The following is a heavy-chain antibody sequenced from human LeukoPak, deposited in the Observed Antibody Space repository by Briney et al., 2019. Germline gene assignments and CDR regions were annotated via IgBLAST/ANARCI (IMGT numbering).Heavy chain of an antibody. CDR2: LYSAGST. D-gene: IGHD1-1*01. CDR1: EFSVKYNY. J-gene: IGHJ3*02. CDR3: ARWTNFHAFDI. V-gene: IGHV3-53*01. Sequence: GGSLRLSCAASEFSVKYNYMTWVRQAPGKGLEWVSLLYSAGSTNYADSVKGRFTISRDDSKNTVYLQMNSLRAEDTAVYYCARWTNFHAFDIWGQGTVVTVSS.